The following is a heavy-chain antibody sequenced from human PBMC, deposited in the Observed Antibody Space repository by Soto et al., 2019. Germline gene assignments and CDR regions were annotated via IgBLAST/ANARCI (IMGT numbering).Heavy chain of an antibody. D-gene: IGHD2-8*02. J-gene: IGHJ4*02. CDR1: GFTVSTYG. V-gene: IGHV3-30*03. CDR3: TGEVASGY. CDR2: ISRDGGTK. Sequence: GGSLRLSCAVSGFTVSTYGMHWVRQAPGKGLEWVAVISRDGGTKYYADSVEGRFTISRDNSRNTLFLEMNSLRGDDMAVYYCTGEVASGYWGQGTLVTVSS.